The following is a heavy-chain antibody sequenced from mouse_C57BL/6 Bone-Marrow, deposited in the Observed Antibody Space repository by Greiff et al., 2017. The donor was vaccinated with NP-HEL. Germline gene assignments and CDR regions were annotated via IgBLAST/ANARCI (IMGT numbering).Heavy chain of an antibody. V-gene: IGHV3-6*01. D-gene: IGHD1-1*01. J-gene: IGHJ1*03. CDR1: GYSITSGYY. CDR2: ISYDGSN. Sequence: EVQRVESGPGLVKPSQSLSLTCSVTGYSITSGYYWNWIRQPPGNKLEWMGYISYDGSNNYNPSLKNRIPITRDTSKNQFFLKLNSVTAEDTATYYCAYYYGRSWYFDVWGTGTTVTVSS. CDR3: AYYYGRSWYFDV.